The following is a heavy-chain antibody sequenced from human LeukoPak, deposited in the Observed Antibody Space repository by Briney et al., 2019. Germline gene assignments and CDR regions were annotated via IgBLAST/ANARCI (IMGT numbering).Heavy chain of an antibody. CDR3: ARVDIVVVVAATQNYGMDV. J-gene: IGHJ6*02. CDR2: ISSSGSTI. D-gene: IGHD2-15*01. CDR1: GFTFSSYA. V-gene: IGHV3-48*04. Sequence: GGSLRLSCAASGFTFSSYAMSWVRQAPGKGLEWVSYISSSGSTIYYADSVKGRFTISRDNAKNSLYLQMNSLRAEDTAVYYCARVDIVVVVAATQNYGMDVWGQGTTVTVSS.